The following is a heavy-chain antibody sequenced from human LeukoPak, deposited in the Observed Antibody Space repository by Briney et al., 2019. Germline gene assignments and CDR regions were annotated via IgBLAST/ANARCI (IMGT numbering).Heavy chain of an antibody. CDR1: GYIFTSYW. D-gene: IGHD6-25*01. CDR2: IYPGDSDT. J-gene: IGHJ4*02. Sequence: GESLQISCQGSGYIFTSYWSGWVRQLPGKGLERMGIIYPGDSDTRYSPSFQGQVTISADKSISTAYLQSSSLKASDTAMYYCARRTATTVPSFDYWGQGTLVTVSS. CDR3: ARRTATTVPSFDY. V-gene: IGHV5-51*01.